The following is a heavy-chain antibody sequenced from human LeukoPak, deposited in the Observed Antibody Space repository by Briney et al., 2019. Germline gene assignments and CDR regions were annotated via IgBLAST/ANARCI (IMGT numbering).Heavy chain of an antibody. J-gene: IGHJ4*02. CDR2: IKGDGIST. CDR3: AKDHYWSIDY. Sequence: GGSPRLSCAASGFDFSSNWMHWVRHAPGQGLVWVSRIKGDGISTNYADSVKGRFTISRDIAKNTLYLQMNSLRAEDTGVYYCAKDHYWSIDYWGRGTLVTVSS. CDR1: GFDFSSNW. V-gene: IGHV3-74*01. D-gene: IGHD3-3*01.